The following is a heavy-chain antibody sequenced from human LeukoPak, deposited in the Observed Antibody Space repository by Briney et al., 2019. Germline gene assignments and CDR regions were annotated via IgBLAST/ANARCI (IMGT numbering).Heavy chain of an antibody. CDR2: IWYDGSKK. V-gene: IGHV3-33*01. CDR1: GFTFSSYG. Sequence: GRSLRLSCAASGFTFSSYGMHWVRQAPGKGLEWVAVIWYDGSKKYYADPVKGRFTISRDNSKNTLYLQMNSLRAEDTAVYYCARDRTPYYYGSGSYYKGPALDYWGQGTLVTVSS. J-gene: IGHJ4*02. CDR3: ARDRTPYYYGSGSYYKGPALDY. D-gene: IGHD3-10*01.